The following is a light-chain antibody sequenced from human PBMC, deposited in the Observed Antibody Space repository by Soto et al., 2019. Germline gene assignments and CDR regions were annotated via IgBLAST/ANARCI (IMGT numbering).Light chain of an antibody. Sequence: QSALTQPRSVSGSLGQSVTISFSGTSSDLGGYNYVSWYQQHPGRAPKLMIYDVSRRPSGVPNRFSGSKSGNTASLSISGLQAEDEADYYCCSYAGSFTLKVFGGGTKLTVL. CDR1: SSDLGGYNY. CDR2: DVS. J-gene: IGLJ2*01. V-gene: IGLV2-11*01. CDR3: CSYAGSFTLKV.